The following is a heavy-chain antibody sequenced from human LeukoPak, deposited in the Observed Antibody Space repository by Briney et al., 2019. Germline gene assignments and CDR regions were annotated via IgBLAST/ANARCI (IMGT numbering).Heavy chain of an antibody. V-gene: IGHV5-51*01. Sequence: RGESLKISCKGSGYSFTSYWIGWVRPMPGKGLEWMGIIYPGDSDTRYSPSFRGQVTISADKSISTAYLQWSSLKASDTAMYYCASHEGGNYADDDAFDIWGQGTMVTVSS. CDR3: ASHEGGNYADDDAFDI. J-gene: IGHJ3*02. CDR2: IYPGDSDT. D-gene: IGHD4-17*01. CDR1: GYSFTSYW.